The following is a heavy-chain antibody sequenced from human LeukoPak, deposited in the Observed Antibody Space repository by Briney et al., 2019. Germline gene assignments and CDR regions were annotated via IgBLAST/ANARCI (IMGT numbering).Heavy chain of an antibody. D-gene: IGHD3-10*01. Sequence: GGSLRLSCAASGFTFSHYALSWVRQAPGKGLEWVSAISGSGTSTYYADSVKGRFTLFRDNSKNTLYLQMNSLRAEDTAVYYCAKDSAFYASGSRFDYWGQGTLVTVSS. J-gene: IGHJ4*02. CDR3: AKDSAFYASGSRFDY. V-gene: IGHV3-23*01. CDR1: GFTFSHYA. CDR2: ISGSGTST.